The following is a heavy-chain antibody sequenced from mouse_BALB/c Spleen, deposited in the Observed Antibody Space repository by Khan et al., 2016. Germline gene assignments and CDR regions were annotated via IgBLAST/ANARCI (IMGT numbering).Heavy chain of an antibody. D-gene: IGHD1-1*01. J-gene: IGHJ2*01. CDR2: INSDGSAI. V-gene: IGHV11-2*02. CDR3: MRYYYGFDY. Sequence: EVQLLETGGGLVQPGESRGLSCEGSGFTFSGFWMSWVRQTPWKTLEWIGDINSDGSAINYAPSIKDRFTIFRDIDKNTLYLQMTNVRSEDTATXFCMRYYYGFDYWGQGTTLTVSS. CDR1: GFTFSGFW.